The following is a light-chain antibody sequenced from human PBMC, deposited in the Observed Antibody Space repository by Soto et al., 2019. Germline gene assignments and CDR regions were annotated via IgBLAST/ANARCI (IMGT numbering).Light chain of an antibody. CDR1: QSVSSIY. Sequence: EIVLTQSPGTLSLSPGERATLSCRASQSVSSIYLAWYQQKPGQPPRLLIYGASSRATGIPDRSSGSGSGTDFTLTISRLEPEDFAVYYCQQYDRSSYTFGQGTKLEIK. CDR2: GAS. V-gene: IGKV3-20*01. CDR3: QQYDRSSYT. J-gene: IGKJ2*01.